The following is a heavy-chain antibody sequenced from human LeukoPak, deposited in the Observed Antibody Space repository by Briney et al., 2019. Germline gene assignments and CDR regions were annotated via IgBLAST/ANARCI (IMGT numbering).Heavy chain of an antibody. CDR2: ISGSGGST. CDR1: GFTFSSYA. J-gene: IGHJ4*02. CDR3: AKFVTMLRGYDY. V-gene: IGHV3-23*01. D-gene: IGHD3-10*01. Sequence: GGSLRLSCAASGFTFSSYAMSWVRQAPGKGLEWVSTISGSGGSTFYADSVKGRFTISRDKSNNTLYPQMNNLRAEDTAVYYCAKFVTMLRGYDYWGQGTLVTVSS.